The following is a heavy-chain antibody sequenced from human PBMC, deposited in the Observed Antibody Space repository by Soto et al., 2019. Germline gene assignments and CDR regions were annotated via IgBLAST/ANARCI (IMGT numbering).Heavy chain of an antibody. D-gene: IGHD3-3*01. J-gene: IGHJ5*02. CDR1: GYTFTSYG. CDR2: ISAYNGNT. V-gene: IGHV1-18*04. CDR3: ARDRSVTIFGVVTHNWFDP. Sequence: ASVKVSCKASGYTFTSYGISWVRQAPGQGLEWMGWISAYNGNTNYAQKLQGRVTMTTDTSTSTAYMELRSLRSDDTAVYYCARDRSVTIFGVVTHNWFDPWGQGTLVTVSS.